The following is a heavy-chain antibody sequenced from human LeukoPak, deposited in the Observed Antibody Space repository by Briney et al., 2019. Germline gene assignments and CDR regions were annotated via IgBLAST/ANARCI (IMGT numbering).Heavy chain of an antibody. CDR2: IRYDGSNK. J-gene: IGHJ4*02. V-gene: IGHV3-30*02. CDR3: ARGYGSGSYYPPKYYFDY. Sequence: PGGSLRLSCAASGFTFSSYGMHWVRQAPGKGLEWVAFIRYDGSNKYYADSVKGRFTISRDNSKNTLYLQMNSLRAEDTAVYYCARGYGSGSYYPPKYYFDYWGQGTLVTVSS. D-gene: IGHD3-10*01. CDR1: GFTFSSYG.